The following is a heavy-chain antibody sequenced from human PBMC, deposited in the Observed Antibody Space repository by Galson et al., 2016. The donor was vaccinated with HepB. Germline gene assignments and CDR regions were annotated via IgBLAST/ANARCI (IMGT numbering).Heavy chain of an antibody. CDR2: IGGGGGST. J-gene: IGHJ4*02. V-gene: IGHV3-23*01. CDR1: GFTLSNYA. Sequence: SLRLSCAASGFTLSNYAMTWVRRAPGKGLEWVSFIGGGGGSTYYADSVKGRFTISRDNFRNTLHLQMDSLRAEDTAVYYCAKSPYCSTTSCYAFDTWGPGTLVSVSS. D-gene: IGHD2-2*01. CDR3: AKSPYCSTTSCYAFDT.